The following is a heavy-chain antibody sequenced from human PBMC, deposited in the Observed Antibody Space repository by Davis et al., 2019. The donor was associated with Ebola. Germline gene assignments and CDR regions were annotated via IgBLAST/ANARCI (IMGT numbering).Heavy chain of an antibody. J-gene: IGHJ4*02. D-gene: IGHD6-19*01. CDR2: IYYSGST. CDR3: ARHSVAGKKEADFDY. V-gene: IGHV4-39*01. Sequence: MPSETLSLTCTVSGGSISSSSYYWGWMRQPPGKGLEWIGSIYYSGSTYYNPSLKSRLTISVDTSKNQFSLKLSSVTAADTAVYYCARHSVAGKKEADFDYWGQGTLVTVSS. CDR1: GGSISSSSYY.